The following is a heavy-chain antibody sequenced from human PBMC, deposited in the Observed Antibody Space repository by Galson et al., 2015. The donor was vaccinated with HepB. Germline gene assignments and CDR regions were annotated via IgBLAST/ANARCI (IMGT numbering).Heavy chain of an antibody. Sequence: LRLSCAASGFTFSSYGMHWVRQAPGKGLEWVAVISYDGSNKYYADSVKGRFTISRDNSKNTLYLQMNSLRAEDTAVYYCAKDFWNSLEAGNYFDYWGQGTLVTVSS. J-gene: IGHJ4*02. CDR1: GFTFSSYG. CDR3: AKDFWNSLEAGNYFDY. D-gene: IGHD1-7*01. V-gene: IGHV3-30*18. CDR2: ISYDGSNK.